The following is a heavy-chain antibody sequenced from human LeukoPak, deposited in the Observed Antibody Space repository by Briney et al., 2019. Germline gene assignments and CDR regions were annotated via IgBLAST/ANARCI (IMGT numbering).Heavy chain of an antibody. Sequence: SETLSLTCAVYGGSFSGYYWSWIRQPPGKGLEWIGEINHSGSTNYNPSLKSRVTISVDTSKNQFSLKLSSVTAADTAVYYCARGLYSYGDLDYWGQGTLVTVSS. CDR1: GGSFSGYY. J-gene: IGHJ4*02. CDR2: INHSGST. V-gene: IGHV4-34*01. D-gene: IGHD5-18*01. CDR3: ARGLYSYGDLDY.